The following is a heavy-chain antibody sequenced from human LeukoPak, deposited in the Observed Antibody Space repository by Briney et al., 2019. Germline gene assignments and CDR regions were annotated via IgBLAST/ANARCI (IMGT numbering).Heavy chain of an antibody. Sequence: SETLSLTCTVSGYSISSGYYWGWIRQPPGEGLEWIGSIYHSGSTYYNPSLKSRVTISVDTSKNQFSLKLSSVTAADTAVYYCARYGATIDLWGRGNMVTVSS. CDR3: ARYGATIDL. J-gene: IGHJ2*01. CDR1: GYSISSGYY. V-gene: IGHV4-38-2*02. CDR2: IYHSGST. D-gene: IGHD1-26*01.